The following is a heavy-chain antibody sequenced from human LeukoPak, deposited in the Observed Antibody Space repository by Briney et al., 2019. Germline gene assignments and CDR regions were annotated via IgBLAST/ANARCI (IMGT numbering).Heavy chain of an antibody. J-gene: IGHJ4*02. D-gene: IGHD5-12*01. CDR1: GFTFSSYG. Sequence: GGSLSLSCAASGFTFSSYGMHWVRPAPGKGLEWVAVISYDGSNKYYADSVKGRFTTSRDNSKNTLYLQMNSLRAEDTAVYYCAKVFRVATITLCDYWGQGTLVSVSS. CDR3: AKVFRVATITLCDY. CDR2: ISYDGSNK. V-gene: IGHV3-30*18.